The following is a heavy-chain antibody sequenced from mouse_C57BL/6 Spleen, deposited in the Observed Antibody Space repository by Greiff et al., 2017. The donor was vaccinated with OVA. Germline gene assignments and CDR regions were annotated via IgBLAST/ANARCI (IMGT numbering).Heavy chain of an antibody. CDR3: ARGGGLGSYSYYFDY. CDR1: GYTFTDYY. J-gene: IGHJ2*01. V-gene: IGHV1-26*01. D-gene: IGHD1-1*02. Sequence: EVKLQQSGPELVKPGASVKISCKASGYTFTDYYMNWVKQSHGKSLEWIGDINPNNGGTSYNQKFKGKATLTVDKSSSTAYMELRSLTSEDSAVYYCARGGGLGSYSYYFDYWGQGTTLTVSS. CDR2: INPNNGGT.